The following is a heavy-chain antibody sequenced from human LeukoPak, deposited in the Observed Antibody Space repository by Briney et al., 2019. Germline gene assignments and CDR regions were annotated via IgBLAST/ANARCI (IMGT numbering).Heavy chain of an antibody. CDR1: GGSISSGGYS. D-gene: IGHD2-21*02. V-gene: IGHV4-30-2*01. J-gene: IGHJ4*02. CDR2: IYHSGST. Sequence: SETLSLTCAVSGGSISSGGYSWSWIRQPPGKGLEWIGYIYHSGSTYYNPSLKSRVTISVDRSKNQFSLKLSSVTAADTAVYYCARGPPYIVVVTPIGFFHYWGQGTLVTVSS. CDR3: ARGPPYIVVVTPIGFFHY.